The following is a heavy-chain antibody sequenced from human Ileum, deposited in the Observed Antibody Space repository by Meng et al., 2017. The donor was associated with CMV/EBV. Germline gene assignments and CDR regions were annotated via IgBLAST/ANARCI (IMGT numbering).Heavy chain of an antibody. D-gene: IGHD3-10*01. Sequence: VQLPAAGPRLVKPSVTLSLTCTVSGDSIKNYYWTWLRQPAGKGLEWLGRIHYSGGTDDNPSLKSRVTLSIDTSKNQLSLKIYSVTAADTAVYYCARAGARGVPVDLWGQGTLVTVSS. CDR2: IHYSGGT. V-gene: IGHV4-4*07. J-gene: IGHJ4*02. CDR1: GDSIKNYY. CDR3: ARAGARGVPVDL.